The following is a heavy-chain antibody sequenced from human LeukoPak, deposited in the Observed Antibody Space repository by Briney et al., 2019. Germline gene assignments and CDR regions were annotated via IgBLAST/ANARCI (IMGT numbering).Heavy chain of an antibody. CDR3: ARATDDEFYPYYRMDV. V-gene: IGHV4-34*01. J-gene: IGHJ6*02. CDR2: ISDSGST. D-gene: IGHD3-16*01. CDR1: GGSFSGYY. Sequence: PSETLSLTCAVYGGSFSGYYWTWIRQLPGKGLQWIGEISDSGSTNYNPSLKSRITMSVDTSKNQISLRLSSVIAADTAIYYCARATDDEFYPYYRMDVWGQGTAVTVSS.